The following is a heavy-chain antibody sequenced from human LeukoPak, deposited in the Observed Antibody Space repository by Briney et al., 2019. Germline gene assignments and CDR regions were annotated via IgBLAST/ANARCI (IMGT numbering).Heavy chain of an antibody. CDR3: ARDSQYAFDI. CDR1: GFTFSSYS. CDR2: IGSGGGTI. Sequence: GGSLRLSCAASGFTFSSYSMNWVRQAPGKGLEWVSYIGSGGGTIYYADSVKGRFTISRDNAKNSLYLQMSSLRDEDTAVYYCARDSQYAFDIWGQGTMVTVSS. J-gene: IGHJ3*02. V-gene: IGHV3-48*02.